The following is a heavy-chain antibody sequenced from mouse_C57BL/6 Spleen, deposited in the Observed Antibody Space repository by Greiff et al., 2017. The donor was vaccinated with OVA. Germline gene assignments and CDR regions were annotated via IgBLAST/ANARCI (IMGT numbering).Heavy chain of an antibody. V-gene: IGHV1-82*01. D-gene: IGHD3-2*02. J-gene: IGHJ4*01. CDR3: AREGELRPYAMDY. CDR1: GYAFSSSW. CDR2: IYPGDGDT. Sequence: QVQLQQSGPELVKPGASVKISCKASGYAFSSSWMNWVKQRPGQGLEWIGRIYPGDGDTNYNGKFKGKATLTADKSSSTAYMQLSSLTSEDSAVYFCAREGELRPYAMDYWGQGTSVTVSS.